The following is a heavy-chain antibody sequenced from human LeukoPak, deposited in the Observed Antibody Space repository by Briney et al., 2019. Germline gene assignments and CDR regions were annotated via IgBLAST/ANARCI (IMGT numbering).Heavy chain of an antibody. CDR2: ISYDGSNK. CDR1: GFTFSSYG. J-gene: IGHJ3*02. CDR3: AKGPGFDI. Sequence: GSLRLSCAASGFTFSSYGMHWVRQAPGKGLEWVAVISYDGSNKYYADSVKGRFTISRDNSKNTLYLQMNSLRAEDTAVYYCAKGPGFDIWGQGTMVTVSS. V-gene: IGHV3-30*18.